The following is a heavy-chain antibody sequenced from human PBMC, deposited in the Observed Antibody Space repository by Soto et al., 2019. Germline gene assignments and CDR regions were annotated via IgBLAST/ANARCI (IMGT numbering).Heavy chain of an antibody. CDR3: ARDGDGSSWPFDY. D-gene: IGHD6-13*01. V-gene: IGHV3-48*01. CDR2: ISSSSSTI. Sequence: PGGSLRLSCAASGFNFSYYNMNWVRQAPARGLEWVSYISSSSSTIYYADSVKGRFTISRDNASNSLYLQMNSLRAEDTAVYYCARDGDGSSWPFDYWGQGTLVTVSS. CDR1: GFNFSYYN. J-gene: IGHJ4*02.